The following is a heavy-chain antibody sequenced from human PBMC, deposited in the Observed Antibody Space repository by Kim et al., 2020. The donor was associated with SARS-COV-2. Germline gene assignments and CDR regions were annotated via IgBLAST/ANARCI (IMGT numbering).Heavy chain of an antibody. CDR1: GFTFSSYG. Sequence: GGSLRLSCAASGFTFSSYGMHWVRQAPGKGLEWVAVIWYDGSNKYYADSVKGRFTISRDNSKNTLYLQMNSLRAEDTAVYYCAGGAGYSSSWPFDYWGQG. D-gene: IGHD6-13*01. V-gene: IGHV3-33*01. J-gene: IGHJ4*02. CDR3: AGGAGYSSSWPFDY. CDR2: IWYDGSNK.